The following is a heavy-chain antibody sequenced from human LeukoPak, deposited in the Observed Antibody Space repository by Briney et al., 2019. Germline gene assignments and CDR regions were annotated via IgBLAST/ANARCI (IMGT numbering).Heavy chain of an antibody. V-gene: IGHV3-7*01. CDR1: GFIFTSYW. J-gene: IGHJ6*03. D-gene: IGHD6-19*01. CDR3: ARVSSSGWDYYYYYYMDV. Sequence: PGGSLRLSCAASGFIFTSYWMSWVRQAPGKWLEWVANIKQDGSEKYYVDSVKGRFTISRDNAKNSLYLQMNSLRADDTAVYYCARVSSSGWDYYYYYYMDVWGKGTTVTVS. CDR2: IKQDGSEK.